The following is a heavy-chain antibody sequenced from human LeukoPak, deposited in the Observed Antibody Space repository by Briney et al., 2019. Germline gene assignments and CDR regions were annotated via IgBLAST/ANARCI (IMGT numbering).Heavy chain of an antibody. CDR1: GFTFGSYA. D-gene: IGHD4-23*01. Sequence: GGSLRLSCAASGFTFGSYAMSWVRQAPGKGLEWVSAISGSGGSTYYADSVKGRFTISRDNSKNTLYLQMNSLRAEDTAVYYCAKWGDYGGNSDYWGQGTLVTVSS. CDR2: ISGSGGST. V-gene: IGHV3-23*01. CDR3: AKWGDYGGNSDY. J-gene: IGHJ4*02.